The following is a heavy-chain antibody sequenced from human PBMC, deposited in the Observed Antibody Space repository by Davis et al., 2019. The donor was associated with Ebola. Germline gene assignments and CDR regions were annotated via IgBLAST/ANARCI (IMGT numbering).Heavy chain of an antibody. V-gene: IGHV3-9*01. Sequence: SLKISCAASGFTFDDYAMHWVRQAPGKGLEWVSGISWNSGSIGYADSVKGRFTISRDNAKNSLYLQMNSLRDEDTAVYYCARDGLIAAAVYYFDYWGQGTLVTVSS. CDR1: GFTFDDYA. J-gene: IGHJ4*02. D-gene: IGHD6-13*01. CDR3: ARDGLIAAAVYYFDY. CDR2: ISWNSGSI.